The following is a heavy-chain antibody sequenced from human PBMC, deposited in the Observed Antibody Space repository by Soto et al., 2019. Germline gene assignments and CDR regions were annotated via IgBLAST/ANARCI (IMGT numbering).Heavy chain of an antibody. CDR3: ARQSAGSWGVDY. CDR1: GGSISSSSYY. J-gene: IGHJ4*02. CDR2: IYYSGST. V-gene: IGHV4-39*01. D-gene: IGHD3-16*01. Sequence: QLQLQESGPGLVKPSETLSLTCTVSGGSISSSSYYWGWIRQPPGKGLEWIGSIYYSGSTYYNPSLKRRVTISVDTSKNQFSLKLSSVTAADTAVYYCARQSAGSWGVDYWGQGTLVTVSS.